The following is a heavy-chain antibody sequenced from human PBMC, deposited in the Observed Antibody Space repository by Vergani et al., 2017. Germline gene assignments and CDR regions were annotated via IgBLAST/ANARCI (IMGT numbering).Heavy chain of an antibody. CDR3: ARVNTETNGHLYYYYYMDV. V-gene: IGHV4-34*01. D-gene: IGHD4-11*01. CDR1: GGSFTSYH. Sequence: QVQLQQWGGGLLKPSETLSLTCVVNGGSFTSYHWTWIRQSPGEGLEWVGDIDHTGRPDYNPSLKSRLTMSVDKSRTQFSLTLNSVTATDTAIYFCARVNTETNGHLYYYYYMDVWVQGTAVTVS. J-gene: IGHJ6*03. CDR2: IDHTGRP.